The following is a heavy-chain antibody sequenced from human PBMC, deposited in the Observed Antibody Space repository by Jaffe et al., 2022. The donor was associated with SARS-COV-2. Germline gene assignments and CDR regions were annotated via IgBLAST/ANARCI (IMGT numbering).Heavy chain of an antibody. CDR2: IKQDGSEK. V-gene: IGHV3-7*01. D-gene: IGHD6-13*01. CDR1: GFTFSSYW. J-gene: IGHJ4*02. Sequence: EVQLVESGGGLVQPGGSLRLSCAASGFTFSSYWMSWVRQAPGKGLEWVANIKQDGSEKYYVDSVKGRFTISRDNAKNSLYLQMNSLRAEDTAVYYCARGMYSSSWYEEPIDYWGQGTLVTVSS. CDR3: ARGMYSSSWYEEPIDY.